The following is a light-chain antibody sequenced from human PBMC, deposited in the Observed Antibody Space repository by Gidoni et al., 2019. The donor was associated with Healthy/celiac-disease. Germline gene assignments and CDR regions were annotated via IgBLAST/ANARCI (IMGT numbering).Light chain of an antibody. CDR2: AAS. V-gene: IGKV1-17*01. CDR1: QGNRND. J-gene: IGKJ2*01. CDR3: LQHNSYPYT. Sequence: IQMIQPPSSLSASVGDRVTITGRASQGNRNDVGWYQQKPGKDPKRLIYAASSLQSGVPSRFSGSGSGTEFTLTISSLQPEDFATYYCLQHNSYPYTFGQGTKLEIK.